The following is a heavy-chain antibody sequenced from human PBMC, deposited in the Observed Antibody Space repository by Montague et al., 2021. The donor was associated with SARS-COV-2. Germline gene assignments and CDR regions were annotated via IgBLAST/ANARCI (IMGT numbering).Heavy chain of an antibody. Sequence: SLRLSFSASGFNFSSYAMSWVRQAPGKGLEWISGISGSGSSTYYSDSVKGRFTISRDNSKNTLYLQMNSLRAEDTAVYYCAKDLWIRSYTDYWGQGTLVTVSS. V-gene: IGHV3-23*01. CDR3: AKDLWIRSYTDY. D-gene: IGHD1-26*01. CDR1: GFNFSSYA. J-gene: IGHJ4*02. CDR2: ISGSGSST.